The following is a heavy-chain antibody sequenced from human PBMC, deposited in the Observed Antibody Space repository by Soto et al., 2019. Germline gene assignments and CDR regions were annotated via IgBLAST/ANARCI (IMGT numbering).Heavy chain of an antibody. CDR3: ARAGSVGATSDAFDI. D-gene: IGHD1-26*01. CDR1: GGSISRYY. V-gene: IGHV4-59*01. CDR2: IYYSGST. J-gene: IGHJ3*02. Sequence: SETLSLTCTVSGGSISRYYWSWIRQPPGKGLEWIGYIYYSGSTNYNPSLKSRVTISVDTSKNQFSLKLSSVTAADTAVYYCARAGSVGATSDAFDIWGQGTMVP.